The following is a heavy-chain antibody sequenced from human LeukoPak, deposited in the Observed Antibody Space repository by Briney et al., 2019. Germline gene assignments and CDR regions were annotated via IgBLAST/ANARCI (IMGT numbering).Heavy chain of an antibody. CDR3: ARSPLGELTKINY. V-gene: IGHV3-21*01. CDR2: ISSSSSYI. CDR1: GFTFSSYS. Sequence: GGSLGLSCAASGFTFSSYSMNWVRQAPGKGLEWVSSISSSSSYIYYADSVKGRFTISRDNAKNSLYLQMNSLRAEDTAVYYCARSPLGELTKINYWGQGTLVTVSS. J-gene: IGHJ4*02. D-gene: IGHD3-16*01.